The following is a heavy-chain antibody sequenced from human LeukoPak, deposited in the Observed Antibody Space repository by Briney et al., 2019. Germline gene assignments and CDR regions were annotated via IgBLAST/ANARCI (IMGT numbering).Heavy chain of an antibody. CDR1: GFTFSSYW. Sequence: PGGSLRLSCAASGFTFSSYWMSWVRQAPGKGLEWVANIKQDGSEKYYVDSVKGRFTISRDNAKNSLYLQMNSLRAEDTAVYYCARGGSGSPRKSALDYWGQGTLVTVSS. V-gene: IGHV3-7*01. CDR2: IKQDGSEK. CDR3: ARGGSGSPRKSALDY. D-gene: IGHD3-10*01. J-gene: IGHJ4*02.